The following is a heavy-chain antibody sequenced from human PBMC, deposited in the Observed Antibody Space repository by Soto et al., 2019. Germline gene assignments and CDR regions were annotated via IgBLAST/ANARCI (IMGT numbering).Heavy chain of an antibody. D-gene: IGHD1-26*01. CDR2: IYHSGST. Sequence: SETLSLTCTVSGGSISYYYWSWIRQSPEKGLEWIGYIYHSGSTYYNASLKSRVTISVDKSKNQFSLKLSSVTAADTAVYYCARVYSGSYSDYWGQGTLVTVSS. V-gene: IGHV4-59*12. J-gene: IGHJ4*02. CDR1: GGSISYYY. CDR3: ARVYSGSYSDY.